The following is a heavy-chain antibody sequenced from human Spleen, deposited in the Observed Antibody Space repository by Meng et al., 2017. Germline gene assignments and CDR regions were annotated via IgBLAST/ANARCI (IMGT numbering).Heavy chain of an antibody. J-gene: IGHJ3*02. Sequence: SPSLTRAVYGGSFSGYYWSWIREPPGKGREWSGEINHRRSTKYNPSLKSRVTISVDTSKNQFSLKLSSVTAADTAVYYCARDDGNCVGGGCWPFDMWGQGTMVTVSS. CDR3: ARDDGNCVGGGCWPFDM. V-gene: IGHV4-34*01. CDR2: INHRRST. CDR1: GGSFSGYY. D-gene: IGHD2-15*01.